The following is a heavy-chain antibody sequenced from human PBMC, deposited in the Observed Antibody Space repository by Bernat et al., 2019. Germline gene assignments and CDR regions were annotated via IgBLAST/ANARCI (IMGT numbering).Heavy chain of an antibody. V-gene: IGHV3-30*03. Sequence: QVQLVESGGGVVQPGRSLRLSCAASGFTFSSYGMHWVRQAPGKGLEWVAVISYEGNNIYYADSVKGRFTISRDNSKNTLYLQMNSLRAEDTAVYYCARPYGDYARGGFDFWGQGTLVTVSS. CDR2: ISYEGNNI. D-gene: IGHD4-17*01. J-gene: IGHJ4*02. CDR3: ARPYGDYARGGFDF. CDR1: GFTFSSYG.